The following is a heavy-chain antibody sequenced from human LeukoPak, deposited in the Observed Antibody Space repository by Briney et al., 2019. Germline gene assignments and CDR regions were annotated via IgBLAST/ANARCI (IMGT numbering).Heavy chain of an antibody. CDR3: VTRAGSGVFDI. CDR2: ISWNSGSI. CDR1: GFTFDDYP. Sequence: PGGSLRLSCAASGFTFDDYPMHWVRQAPGKGLEWVSGISWNSGSIGYADSVKGRFTISRDNAKNFLYLQMNSLRAEDTALYYCVTRAGSGVFDIWGQGTMVTVSS. D-gene: IGHD1-26*01. J-gene: IGHJ3*02. V-gene: IGHV3-9*01.